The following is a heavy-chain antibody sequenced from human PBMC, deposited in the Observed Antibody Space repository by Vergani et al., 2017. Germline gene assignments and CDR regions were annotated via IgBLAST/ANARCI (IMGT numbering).Heavy chain of an antibody. Sequence: QVQLVQSGAEVKKPGASVKVSCKASGYTFTGYYMHWVRQAPGQGLEWMGWINPNSGGTNYAQKFQGRVTMTRDTSISTAYMGLSRLRTDDTAGYYCAREATTGTTGGWFDPWGQGTLVTVSS. CDR2: INPNSGGT. D-gene: IGHD1-1*01. V-gene: IGHV1-2*02. CDR3: AREATTGTTGGWFDP. CDR1: GYTFTGYY. J-gene: IGHJ5*02.